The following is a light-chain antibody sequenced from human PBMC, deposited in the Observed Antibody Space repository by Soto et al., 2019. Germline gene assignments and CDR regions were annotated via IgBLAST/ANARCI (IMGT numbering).Light chain of an antibody. CDR3: QQSYSTPYT. J-gene: IGKJ2*01. V-gene: IGKV1-39*01. CDR1: QSISSY. CDR2: AAS. Sequence: DIQMTQSPSSLSASVGDRVTITCRASQSISSYLNWYQQKPGKAPKLLIYAASSLQRGVPSRFSGSGSGTDFTLTISSLQHEDFATYYCQQSYSTPYTFGQGTKLEIK.